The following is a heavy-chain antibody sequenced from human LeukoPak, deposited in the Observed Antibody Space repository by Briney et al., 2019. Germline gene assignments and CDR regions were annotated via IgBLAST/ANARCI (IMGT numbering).Heavy chain of an antibody. Sequence: SGPALVKPTQTLTLTCTFSGFSLSTSGMCVRWIRQPPGKALEWLARIDWDDDKYYSTSLKTRLTISKDTSKNQVVLTMTNMDPVDTATYYCARTRPRVDYYDSSASYYFDYWGQGTLVTVSS. D-gene: IGHD3-22*01. CDR3: ARTRPRVDYYDSSASYYFDY. CDR2: IDWDDDK. V-gene: IGHV2-70*11. CDR1: GFSLSTSGMC. J-gene: IGHJ4*02.